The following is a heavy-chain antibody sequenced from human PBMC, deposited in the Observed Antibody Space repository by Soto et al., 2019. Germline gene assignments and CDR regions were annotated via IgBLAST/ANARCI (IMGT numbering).Heavy chain of an antibody. Sequence: GAVKDSCKASGYTFTRYDGNWVGQASGQGLEGVGGMNPISGNTGYAQKFQGRVTMTRNTSISTAYMEVSGLRSEDRDGYYCESLSVQYSRSWYVTGPPDAFDLWGRGKMVTVSS. CDR3: ESLSVQYSRSWYVTGPPDAFDL. CDR1: GYTFTRYD. J-gene: IGHJ3*01. CDR2: MNPISGNT. V-gene: IGHV1-8*01. D-gene: IGHD6-13*01.